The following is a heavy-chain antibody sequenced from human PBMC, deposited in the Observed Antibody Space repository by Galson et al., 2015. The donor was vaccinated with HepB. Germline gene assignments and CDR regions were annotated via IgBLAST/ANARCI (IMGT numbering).Heavy chain of an antibody. D-gene: IGHD6-19*01. Sequence: SLRLSCAASGFTFSDYYMHWLRQAPGKGLEWVSYISSSSSYTNDADSVRGRFTSSRDNAKNSLYLQKNSLRAEDTAVYYCVGRGITVATSFEYWGQGTLVTVSS. CDR3: VGRGITVATSFEY. CDR1: GFTFSDYY. J-gene: IGHJ4*02. V-gene: IGHV3-11*03. CDR2: ISSSSSYT.